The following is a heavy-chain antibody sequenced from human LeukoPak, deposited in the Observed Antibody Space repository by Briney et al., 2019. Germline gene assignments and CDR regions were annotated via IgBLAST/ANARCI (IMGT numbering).Heavy chain of an antibody. Sequence: SETLSLTCTVSGGSISSSSYYWGWIRQPPGKGLEWIGSMYYSGSTYYNPSLKSRVTISVDTSKNQFSLKLSSVTAPDTAVYYCARDALYSSSPFAYYYYMDVWGKGTTVTVSS. CDR2: MYYSGST. D-gene: IGHD6-13*01. J-gene: IGHJ6*03. CDR1: GGSISSSSYY. CDR3: ARDALYSSSPFAYYYYMDV. V-gene: IGHV4-39*07.